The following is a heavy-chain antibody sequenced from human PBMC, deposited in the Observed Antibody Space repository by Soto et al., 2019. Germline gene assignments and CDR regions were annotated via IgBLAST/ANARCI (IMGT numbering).Heavy chain of an antibody. CDR2: IHSGGTT. V-gene: IGHV4-30-4*01. D-gene: IGHD1-26*01. Sequence: QVQLQEPGPRLVEPSHTLSLTCTVSGASIRNGYYSWSWIRQSPGTGLEWIGHIHSGGTTYSNPSLKSRLTISVHMSKNQFSLKLSSLTAADTAVYYCARGPSGDKVDYWGQGTLVTVS. CDR3: ARGPSGDKVDY. CDR1: GASIRNGYYS. J-gene: IGHJ4*02.